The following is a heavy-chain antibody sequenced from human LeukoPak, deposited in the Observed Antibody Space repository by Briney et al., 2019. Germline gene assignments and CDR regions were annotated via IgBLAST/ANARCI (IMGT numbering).Heavy chain of an antibody. J-gene: IGHJ4*02. CDR2: FSYSGST. CDR3: ARQMYGVLRYLIFDY. CDR1: GGSVSSSGFY. D-gene: IGHD3-9*01. V-gene: IGHV4-39*01. Sequence: MTSETLSLTCTVSGGSVSSSGFYWGWIRQPPGKGLEWIGSFSYSGSTYYNPSLKSRVTISVGTSNNQFSLKLSSVTAADTAVYYCARQMYGVLRYLIFDYWGQGTLVTVSS.